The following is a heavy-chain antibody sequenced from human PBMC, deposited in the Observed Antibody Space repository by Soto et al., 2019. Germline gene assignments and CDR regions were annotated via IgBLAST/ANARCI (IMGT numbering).Heavy chain of an antibody. CDR3: AKASKGYTGYDLDF. CDR2: LSGSGATK. J-gene: IGHJ4*02. CDR1: GFSFGGYA. V-gene: IGHV3-23*01. Sequence: EVQLLESGGDLVQPGGSLRLSCAASGFSFGGYAMNWVRQAPGKGLEWVSALSGSGATKYYSDSVRGRFTISRDNSRDTLYLRMNSLRAEDTAIYFCAKASKGYTGYDLDFWGQGTRVSVSP. D-gene: IGHD5-12*01.